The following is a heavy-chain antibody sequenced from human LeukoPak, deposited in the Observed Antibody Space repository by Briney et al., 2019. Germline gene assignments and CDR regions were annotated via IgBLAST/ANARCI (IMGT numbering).Heavy chain of an antibody. CDR1: GGTFSSYA. Sequence: GSSVKLSCKASGGTFSSYAISWVRQAPGQGLEWMGRIIPILGIANYAQKFQGRVTITADKSTSTAYMELSSLRSEDTAVYYCARSPSDYGEDYWGQGTLVTVSS. CDR2: IIPILGIA. V-gene: IGHV1-69*04. J-gene: IGHJ4*02. D-gene: IGHD4-17*01. CDR3: ARSPSDYGEDY.